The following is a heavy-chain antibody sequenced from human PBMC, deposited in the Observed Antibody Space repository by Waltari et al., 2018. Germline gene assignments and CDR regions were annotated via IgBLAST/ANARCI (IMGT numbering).Heavy chain of an antibody. CDR1: GFPFSSYW. Sequence: EVQLVESGGGLVQPGGSLRLSCAASGFPFSSYWMSWVRQAPGKGLEWVANIKQDGSEKYYVDSVKGRFTISRDNAKNSLYLQMNSLRAEDKAVYYCARGPDSSGYHFDYWGQGTLVTVSS. J-gene: IGHJ4*02. V-gene: IGHV3-7*01. CDR3: ARGPDSSGYHFDY. CDR2: IKQDGSEK. D-gene: IGHD3-22*01.